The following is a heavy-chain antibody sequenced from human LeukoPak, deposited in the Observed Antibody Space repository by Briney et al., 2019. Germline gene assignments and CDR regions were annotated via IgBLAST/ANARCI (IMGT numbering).Heavy chain of an antibody. J-gene: IGHJ4*02. CDR1: GYTFTSYG. D-gene: IGHD6-13*01. Sequence: DSLKVSRKASGYTFTSYGISWVRQAPGQGLEWMGWISAYNGNTNYAQKLQGRVAMTTDTSTSTAYMELRSLRSDDTAVYYCARDVPKYSSSWYAGENYFDYWGQGTLVTASS. CDR2: ISAYNGNT. CDR3: ARDVPKYSSSWYAGENYFDY. V-gene: IGHV1-18*01.